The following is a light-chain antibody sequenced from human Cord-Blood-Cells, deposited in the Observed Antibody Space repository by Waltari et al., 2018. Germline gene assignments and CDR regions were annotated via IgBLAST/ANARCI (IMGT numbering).Light chain of an antibody. Sequence: DIQMTQSPSPLSASVGDRVTITCRASQGISTYLAWYQQKPVKVPKLLIYAASPWQSGVPFRFSVSGAGTDFTLTISSLQPEDVATYYCQKYNSAPFTLGPGTKVDIK. CDR1: QGISTY. CDR3: QKYNSAPFT. CDR2: AAS. J-gene: IGKJ3*01. V-gene: IGKV1-27*01.